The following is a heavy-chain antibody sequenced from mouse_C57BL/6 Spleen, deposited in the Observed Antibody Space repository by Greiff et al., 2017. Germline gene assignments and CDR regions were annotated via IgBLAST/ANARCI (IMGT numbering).Heavy chain of an antibody. CDR1: GYTFTDYY. J-gene: IGHJ2*01. Sequence: EVQLQQSGPELVKPGASVKISCKASGYTFTDYYMNWVKQSHGKSLEWIGKINPNNGGTSYNQKFKGKATLTVDKSSSTAYMELRSLTSEDSAVYYCARRGYFDYWGQGTTLTVSS. CDR3: ARRGYFDY. CDR2: INPNNGGT. V-gene: IGHV1-26*01.